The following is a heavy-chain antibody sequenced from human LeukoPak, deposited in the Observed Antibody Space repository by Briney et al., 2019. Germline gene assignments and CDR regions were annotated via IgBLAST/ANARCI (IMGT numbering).Heavy chain of an antibody. J-gene: IGHJ6*03. V-gene: IGHV3-21*01. CDR3: ASPPHYYGSGRPMDV. Sequence: GGSLRLSCAASGFTFSSYNMNWVRQAPGKGLEWVSSITSGSSYIYYADSVKGRFTISRDNAKNSLYLQMNSLRAEDTAVYYCASPPHYYGSGRPMDVWGKGTTVTVSS. CDR2: ITSGSSYI. D-gene: IGHD3-10*01. CDR1: GFTFSSYN.